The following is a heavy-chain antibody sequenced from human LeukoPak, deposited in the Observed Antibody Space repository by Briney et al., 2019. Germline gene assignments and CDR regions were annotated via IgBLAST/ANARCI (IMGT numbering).Heavy chain of an antibody. CDR1: GFTVSNNY. V-gene: IGHV3-23*01. CDR2: IDGSATTA. CDR3: AKDWGTNWQNWFDS. Sequence: EGSLRLSCAASGFTVSNNYMSWVRQAPGKGLEWVSAIDGSATTAYYADSVKGRFTISRDNSKMTLYLQMNTLRAEDTAIYYCAKDWGTNWQNWFDSWGQGTLVTVSS. D-gene: IGHD3-16*01. J-gene: IGHJ5*01.